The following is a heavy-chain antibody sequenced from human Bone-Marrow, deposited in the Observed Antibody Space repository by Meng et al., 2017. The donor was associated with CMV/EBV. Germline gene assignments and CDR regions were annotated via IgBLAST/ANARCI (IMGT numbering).Heavy chain of an antibody. CDR3: ARGVWGYCSSTSCPGPAAFDY. CDR1: GGSFSGYY. D-gene: IGHD2-2*01. CDR2: INHSGST. Sequence: SQTLSLTCAVYGGSFSGYYWSWIRQPPGKGLEWIGEINHSGSTNHNPSLKSRVTISVDTSKNQFSLKLSSVTAADTAVYYCARGVWGYCSSTSCPGPAAFDYWGQGTLVSVSS. V-gene: IGHV4-34*01. J-gene: IGHJ4*02.